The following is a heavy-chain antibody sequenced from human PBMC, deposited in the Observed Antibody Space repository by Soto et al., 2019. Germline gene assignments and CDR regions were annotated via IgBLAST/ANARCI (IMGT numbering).Heavy chain of an antibody. CDR1: GYTFSRYG. Sequence: ASVKVSCKASGYTFSRYGISWVRQAPGQGLEWMGWISTYNSKTNYAEKFKGRVTMTTVTYTDTAYLEVRSLTSDDPAVYYCAKEGSCSSGSCALYSHDYFGMDVWGQGTTVTVSS. D-gene: IGHD2-15*01. CDR2: ISTYNSKT. J-gene: IGHJ6*02. CDR3: AKEGSCSSGSCALYSHDYFGMDV. V-gene: IGHV1-18*01.